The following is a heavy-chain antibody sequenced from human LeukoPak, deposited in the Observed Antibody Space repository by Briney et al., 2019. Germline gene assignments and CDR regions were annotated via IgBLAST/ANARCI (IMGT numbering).Heavy chain of an antibody. CDR3: ARAQGCSTSCNHLPYYYYYGMDV. CDR1: GYTFTSYG. Sequence: ASVKVSCKASGYTFTSYGISWVRQAPGQGLEWMGWISAYNGNTNYAQKLQGRVTMTTDTSTSTAYTELRSLRSDDTAVYYCARAQGCSTSCNHLPYYYYYGMDVWGQGTTVTVSS. V-gene: IGHV1-18*01. D-gene: IGHD2-2*01. J-gene: IGHJ6*02. CDR2: ISAYNGNT.